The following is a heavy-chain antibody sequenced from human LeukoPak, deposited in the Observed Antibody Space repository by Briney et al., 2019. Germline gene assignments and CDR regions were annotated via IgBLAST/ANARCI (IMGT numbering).Heavy chain of an antibody. J-gene: IGHJ4*02. D-gene: IGHD4-17*01. V-gene: IGHV1-69*04. CDR2: IIPILGIA. Sequence: ASVKVSCKASGGTFSSYAISWVRQAPGQGLEWMGRIIPILGIANYAQKFQGRVTVTADKSTGTAYMELSSLRSEDTAVYYCARIGTVTTPHFDYWGQGTLVTVSS. CDR3: ARIGTVTTPHFDY. CDR1: GGTFSSYA.